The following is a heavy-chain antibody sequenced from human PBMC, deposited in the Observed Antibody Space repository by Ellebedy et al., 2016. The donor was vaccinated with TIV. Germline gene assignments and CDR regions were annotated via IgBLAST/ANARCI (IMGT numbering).Heavy chain of an antibody. J-gene: IGHJ3*01. D-gene: IGHD3-3*02. CDR3: ARDRTSLVLEGAPYLFLHDASGF. CDR2: ISHDGGKQ. V-gene: IGHV3-30-3*01. CDR1: GFSFNLHP. Sequence: GGSLRLSXAASGFSFNLHPMHWVRQAPGKGLEWVAIISHDGGKQIYADSVRGRFTISRDNSKNTLYLQVNSLRADDTAVYYCARDRTSLVLEGAPYLFLHDASGFWGQGTMVTVSS.